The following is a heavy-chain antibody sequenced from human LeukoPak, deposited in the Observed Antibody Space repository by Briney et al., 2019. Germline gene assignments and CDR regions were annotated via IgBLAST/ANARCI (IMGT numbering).Heavy chain of an antibody. CDR2: ITGSDIRT. Sequence: GRSLRLSCAASGFTFSSYAMHWVRQAPGKGLEWVSGITGSDIRTYNADSAKGRFTITRDNSKSALYLQMNNLRAEDTAVYYCAKEPPTYSSGWYVGFDYWGQGTLVTVSS. CDR3: AKEPPTYSSGWYVGFDY. D-gene: IGHD6-19*01. CDR1: GFTFSSYA. J-gene: IGHJ4*02. V-gene: IGHV3-23*01.